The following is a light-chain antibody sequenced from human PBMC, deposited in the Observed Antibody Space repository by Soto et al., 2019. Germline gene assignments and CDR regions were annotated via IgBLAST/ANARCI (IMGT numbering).Light chain of an antibody. V-gene: IGKV3-15*01. J-gene: IGKJ1*01. CDR3: QQYNNWPGT. CDR1: QSVSSK. Sequence: EIVLTQSPGNLSVSLGERATLSCRASQSVSSKLAWYQQKPGQAPRLLFYGASTGATGIPARFSGSGSETEFTLSISSLQSEDFAVYYCQQYNNWPGTFGQGTKVDIK. CDR2: GAS.